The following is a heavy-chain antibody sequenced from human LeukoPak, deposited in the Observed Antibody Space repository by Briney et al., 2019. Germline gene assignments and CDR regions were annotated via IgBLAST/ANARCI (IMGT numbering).Heavy chain of an antibody. V-gene: IGHV4-34*01. Sequence: SETLSLTCAVYGGSFRGYYWSWIRQPPGKGLEWIGEINHSGSTNYNPSLKSRVTISVDTSKNQFSLKLSSVTAADTAVYYCARGIDPRADYWGQGTLVTVSS. CDR3: ARGIDPRADY. CDR2: INHSGST. J-gene: IGHJ4*02. CDR1: GGSFRGYY.